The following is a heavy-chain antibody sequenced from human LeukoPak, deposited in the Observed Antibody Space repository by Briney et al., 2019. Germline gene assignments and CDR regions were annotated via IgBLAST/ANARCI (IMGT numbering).Heavy chain of an antibody. CDR1: GFTVSSNY. V-gene: IGHV3-53*01. CDR3: ARGSPYYDILTGLDY. J-gene: IGHJ4*02. D-gene: IGHD3-9*01. Sequence: GGSLRLSCAASGFTVSSNYMSWVRQAPGKGLEWVSVIYSGGSTYYADSVKGRFTISRDNSKNTLYLQMNSLRAEDTAVYYCARGSPYYDILTGLDYWGQGTLITVSS. CDR2: IYSGGST.